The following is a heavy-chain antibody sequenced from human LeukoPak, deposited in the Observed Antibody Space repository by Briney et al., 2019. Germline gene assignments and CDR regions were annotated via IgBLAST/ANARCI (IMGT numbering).Heavy chain of an antibody. CDR2: IIPIFGTA. D-gene: IGHD3-22*01. J-gene: IGHJ4*02. V-gene: IGHV1-69*05. CDR3: AITKQTAGTYYYDSSGYLDY. CDR1: GGTFSSYA. Sequence: ASVKVSCKASGGTFSSYAISWVRQAPGQGLEWMGGIIPIFGTANYAQKFQGRVTITTVESTSTAYMELSSLRSEDTAVYYCAITKQTAGTYYYDSSGYLDYWGQGTLVTVSS.